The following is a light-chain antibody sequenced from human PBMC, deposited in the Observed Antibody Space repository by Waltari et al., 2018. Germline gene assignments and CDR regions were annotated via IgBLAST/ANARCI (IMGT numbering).Light chain of an antibody. CDR2: AAT. J-gene: IGLJ3*02. CDR3: SSYTGSGTWV. V-gene: IGLV2-14*01. CDR1: SSDVGGYNY. Sequence: QSALTQPASVSGSPGQSITISCTGTSSDVGGYNYVAWFQQSPGRVPQLRIYAATNRPSVVCNRFSGSKSSNTASLTISGLQAEDEADYYCSSYTGSGTWVFVGGTKLTIL.